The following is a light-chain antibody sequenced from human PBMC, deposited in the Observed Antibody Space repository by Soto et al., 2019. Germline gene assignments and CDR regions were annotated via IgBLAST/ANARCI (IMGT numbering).Light chain of an antibody. CDR1: IRDVGAYNY. CDR2: DVT. V-gene: IGLV2-14*01. CDR3: SSHSNITPYV. Sequence: QSALTQPASVSGSPGQSITISCTGTIRDVGAYNYVSWYQQHPGKAPKLMVYDVTNRPSGVSDRFSGSKSGNTASLTISGLQAEDEADYFCSSHSNITPYVFGTGTKLTVL. J-gene: IGLJ1*01.